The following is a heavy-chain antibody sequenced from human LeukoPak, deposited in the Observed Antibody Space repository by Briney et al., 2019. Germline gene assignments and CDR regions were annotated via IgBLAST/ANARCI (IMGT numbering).Heavy chain of an antibody. CDR1: GYTFTGYY. V-gene: IGHV1-18*04. Sequence: GASVKVSCKASGYTFTGYYMHWVRQAPGQGLEWMGWISAYNGNTNYAQKLQGRVTMTTDTSTSTAYMELRSLRSDDTAVYYCAGEKGVTRDFDYWGQGTLVTVSS. CDR2: ISAYNGNT. D-gene: IGHD5-18*01. J-gene: IGHJ4*02. CDR3: AGEKGVTRDFDY.